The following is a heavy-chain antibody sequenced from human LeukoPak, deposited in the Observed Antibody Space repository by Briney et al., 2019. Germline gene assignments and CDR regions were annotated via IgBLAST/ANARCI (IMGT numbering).Heavy chain of an antibody. CDR1: GFTLSSYA. CDR3: ARAAHCSSTSCYGGFGDY. D-gene: IGHD2-2*01. J-gene: IGHJ4*02. V-gene: IGHV3-64*01. CDR2: ISSNGGST. Sequence: PGGSLRLSCAASGFTLSSYAMHWVRQAPGKGLEYVSAISSNGGSTYYANSVKGRFTISRDNSKNTLYLQMGSLRAEDMAVYYCARAAHCSSTSCYGGFGDYWGQGTLVTVSS.